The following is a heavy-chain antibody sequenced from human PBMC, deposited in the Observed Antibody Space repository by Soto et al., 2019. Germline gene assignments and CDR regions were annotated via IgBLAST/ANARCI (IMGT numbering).Heavy chain of an antibody. V-gene: IGHV1-2*02. CDR3: ARSVSFIVPRPDY. Sequence: GASVKVSCKASGYTFNDYYMHWIRQAPGQGLEWLGWINPNSGDTNFAQRFQGRLTLTSDTSISTAYMEVSSLRPDDTAIYYCARSVSFIVPRPDYWGQGTLVTVS. D-gene: IGHD6-6*01. CDR2: INPNSGDT. CDR1: GYTFNDYY. J-gene: IGHJ4*02.